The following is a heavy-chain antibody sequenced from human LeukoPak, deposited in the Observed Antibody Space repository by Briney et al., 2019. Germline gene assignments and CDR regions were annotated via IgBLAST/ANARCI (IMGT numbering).Heavy chain of an antibody. CDR2: IYHSGST. CDR3: ARRDYSNGGFDY. J-gene: IGHJ4*02. V-gene: IGHV4-38-2*02. D-gene: IGHD4-11*01. CDR1: GYSISSGYY. Sequence: SETLSLTCTVSGYSISSGYYWGWIRQPPGKRLEWIGSIYHSGSTYYNPSLKSRVTISVDTSKNQFSLKLSSVTAADTAVYYCARRDYSNGGFDYWGQGTLVAVSS.